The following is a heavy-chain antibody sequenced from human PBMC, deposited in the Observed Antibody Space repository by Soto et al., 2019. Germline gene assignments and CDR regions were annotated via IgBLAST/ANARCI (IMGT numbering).Heavy chain of an antibody. CDR3: ARDPGGATSLNYYGMDV. Sequence: GASVKVSCKASGGTFSSYAISWVRQAPGQGLEWMGGIIPIFGTANYAQKFQGRVTITADKSTSTAYMELSSLRSEDTAVYYCARDPGGATSLNYYGMDVWGQGTTVTVSS. CDR1: GGTFSSYA. V-gene: IGHV1-69*06. CDR2: IIPIFGTA. J-gene: IGHJ6*02. D-gene: IGHD1-26*01.